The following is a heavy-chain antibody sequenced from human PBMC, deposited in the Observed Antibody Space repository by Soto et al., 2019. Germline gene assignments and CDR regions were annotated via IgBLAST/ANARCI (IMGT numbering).Heavy chain of an antibody. D-gene: IGHD1-7*01. CDR3: AKGVLRSLNYHAPPWFDP. Sequence: PGGSLRLSCAASGFTFDDYTMHWVRQAPGKGLEWVSLITWDGGSTYYADSVKGRFTMSRDNSKNSLYLQMNSLRNEDTALYYCAKGVLRSLNYHAPPWFDPWGQGTLVTVSS. CDR1: GFTFDDYT. J-gene: IGHJ5*02. CDR2: ITWDGGST. V-gene: IGHV3-43*01.